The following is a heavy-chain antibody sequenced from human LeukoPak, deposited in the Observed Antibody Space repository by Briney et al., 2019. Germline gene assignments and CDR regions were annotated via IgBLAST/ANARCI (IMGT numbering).Heavy chain of an antibody. J-gene: IGHJ4*02. D-gene: IGHD3-10*01. V-gene: IGHV4-34*01. Sequence: PSETLSLTCAVYGGSFSGFYWTWIRQPPGKGLEWIGEINQSGITNYSPSLKSRMVISVDTSKKQFSLKLNSVTATDTAVYYCARGGRFGEPDSRSWGKVTLVTVSS. CDR3: ARGGRFGEPDSRS. CDR1: GGSFSGFY. CDR2: INQSGIT.